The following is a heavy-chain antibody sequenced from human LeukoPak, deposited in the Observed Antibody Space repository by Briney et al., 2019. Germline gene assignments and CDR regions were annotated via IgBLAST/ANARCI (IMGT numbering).Heavy chain of an antibody. Sequence: PGGSLRLSCTASGFTFSIFWMSWLRQAPGKGLEWVAHIKQAGGEKYYVDSVKGRFTIPRDNAKKSLDLQMNSLRAEDTAVYYCARRSGVRVTYYYYYFYMDVWGKGTTVTVSS. CDR2: IKQAGGEK. J-gene: IGHJ6*03. V-gene: IGHV3-7*01. CDR3: ARRSGVRVTYYYYYFYMDV. D-gene: IGHD3-10*01. CDR1: GFTFSIFW.